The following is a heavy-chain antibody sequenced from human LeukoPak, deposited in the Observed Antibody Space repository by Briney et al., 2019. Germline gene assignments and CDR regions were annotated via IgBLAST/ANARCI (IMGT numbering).Heavy chain of an antibody. V-gene: IGHV3-30*04. CDR3: ARSTVHAFDI. CDR2: ISYDGSNK. CDR1: GFTFSSYA. Sequence: GRSLRLSCAASGFTFSSYAMHWVRQAPGKGLEWVAVISYDGSNKYYADFVKGRFTISRDNSKNTLYLQMNSLRAEDTAVYYCARSTVHAFDIWGQGTMVTVSS. D-gene: IGHD2-2*01. J-gene: IGHJ3*02.